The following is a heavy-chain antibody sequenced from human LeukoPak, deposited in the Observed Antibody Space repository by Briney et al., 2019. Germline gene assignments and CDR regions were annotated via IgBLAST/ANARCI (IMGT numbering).Heavy chain of an antibody. D-gene: IGHD2-2*01. Sequence: PSETPSLTCTVSGGSISSGDYYWSWIRQPPGKGLEWIGYIYYSGSTYYNPSLKSRVTISVDTSKNQFSLKLSSVTAADTAVYYCARHNYCSSTSCYSPWGQGTLVTVSS. CDR1: GGSISSGDYY. J-gene: IGHJ5*02. CDR2: IYYSGST. CDR3: ARHNYCSSTSCYSP. V-gene: IGHV4-30-4*08.